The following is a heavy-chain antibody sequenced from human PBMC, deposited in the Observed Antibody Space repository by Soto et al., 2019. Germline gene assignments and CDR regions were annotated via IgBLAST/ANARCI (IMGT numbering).Heavy chain of an antibody. CDR2: IYWDDDK. V-gene: IGHV2-5*02. J-gene: IGHJ5*02. CDR3: ALQITMVRGAQFEP. D-gene: IGHD3-10*01. Sequence: SGPTLVNPTQTLTLTGTFSGFSLSTSGVGVGWIRQPPGKALEWLALIYWDDDKRYSPSLKSRLTITKDTSKNQVVLTMTNMDPVDTATYYCALQITMVRGAQFEPWGQGTLVTVSS. CDR1: GFSLSTSGVG.